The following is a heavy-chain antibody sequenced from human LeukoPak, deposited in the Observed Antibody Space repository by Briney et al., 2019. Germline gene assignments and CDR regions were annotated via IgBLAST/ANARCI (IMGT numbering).Heavy chain of an antibody. D-gene: IGHD6-19*01. Sequence: ASVKVSCKASGYTLTSYGISWVRQAPGRGLEWMGWISAYNGNTNYAQKLQGRVTMTTDTSTSTAYMELRSLRSDDTAVYYCARVNSGWSTGLYVRFDPWGQGTLVTVSS. CDR3: ARVNSGWSTGLYVRFDP. J-gene: IGHJ5*02. CDR2: ISAYNGNT. CDR1: GYTLTSYG. V-gene: IGHV1-18*01.